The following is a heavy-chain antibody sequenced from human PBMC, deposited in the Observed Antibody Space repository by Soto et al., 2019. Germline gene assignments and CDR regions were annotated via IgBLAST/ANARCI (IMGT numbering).Heavy chain of an antibody. J-gene: IGHJ4*02. D-gene: IGHD5-18*01. CDR2: IYYSGST. CDR3: ARTAYSYGPFDY. V-gene: IGHV4-59*01. CDR1: GGSISSYC. Sequence: PEETLSLTCTVSGGSISSYCWSWIRQPPGKGLEWIGYIYYSGSTNYNPSLKSRVTISVDTSKNQFSLKLSSVTAADAAVYYCARTAYSYGPFDYWGQGTLVTVSS.